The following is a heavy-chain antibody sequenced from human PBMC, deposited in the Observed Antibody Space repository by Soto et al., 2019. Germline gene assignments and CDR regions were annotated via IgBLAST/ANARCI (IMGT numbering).Heavy chain of an antibody. CDR2: IWYDGSNK. CDR3: ASDPHPKYYYDSSGYPY. Sequence: LRLSCAASGFTFSSYGMHWVRQAPGKGLEWVAVIWYDGSNKYYADSVKGRFTISRDNSKNTLYLQMNSLRAEDTAVYYCASDPHPKYYYDSSGYPYWGQGTLVTVSS. CDR1: GFTFSSYG. V-gene: IGHV3-33*01. J-gene: IGHJ4*02. D-gene: IGHD3-22*01.